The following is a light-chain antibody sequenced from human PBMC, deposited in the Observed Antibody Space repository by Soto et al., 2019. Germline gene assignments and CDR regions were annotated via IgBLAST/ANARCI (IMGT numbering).Light chain of an antibody. CDR3: QHYGSSPAYT. J-gene: IGKJ2*01. CDR2: GAS. CDR1: QRFASSH. V-gene: IGKV3-20*01. Sequence: IVLTQSQGTLSLSPGESATLSCRASQRFASSHIAWYRQNPGQAPWLLIYGASNRATGIPDRFSGSGSGTDFTLTISRLDDEDSAVYYCQHYGSSPAYTFGQATKLKIK.